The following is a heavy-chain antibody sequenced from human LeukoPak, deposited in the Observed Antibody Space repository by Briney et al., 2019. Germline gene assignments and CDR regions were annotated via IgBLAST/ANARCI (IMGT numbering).Heavy chain of an antibody. J-gene: IGHJ3*02. D-gene: IGHD3-16*02. CDR3: AREVITSYYDYVWGSYRGQAFDI. CDR2: ITHSGST. CDR1: GGPFSGYY. Sequence: SETLSLTCAVYGGPFSGYYWSWIRQPPGKGLEWIGEITHSGSTNYNPSLKSRVTISVDTSKNQFSLKLSSVTAADTAVYYCAREVITSYYDYVWGSYRGQAFDIWGQGTMVTVSS. V-gene: IGHV4-34*01.